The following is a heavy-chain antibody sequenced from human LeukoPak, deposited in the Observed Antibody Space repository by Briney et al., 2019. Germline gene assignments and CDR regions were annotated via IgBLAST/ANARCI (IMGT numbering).Heavy chain of an antibody. V-gene: IGHV3-53*01. CDR2: FYRGETT. CDR3: AREVVSIPSYFES. Sequence: GGSLRLSCAASGFTVSSSYMYWARQAPGKGLEWVSFFYRGETTYYAESVRGRFTISRDISKNTLYLLMNSLIPEDTAVYYCAREVVSIPSYFESWGQGTRVTVSS. J-gene: IGHJ4*02. D-gene: IGHD2-15*01. CDR1: GFTVSSSY.